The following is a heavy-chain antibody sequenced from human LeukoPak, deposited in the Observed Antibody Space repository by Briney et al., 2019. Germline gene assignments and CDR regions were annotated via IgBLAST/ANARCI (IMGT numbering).Heavy chain of an antibody. D-gene: IGHD2-8*01. Sequence: SVNVSCKASGGTFSSYAISWVRQAPGQGLEWMGGIIPIFGTANYAQKFQGRVTITADESTSTAYMELSSLRSEDTAVYYCARDHDCTNGVCYRGSFDYWGQGTLVTVSS. CDR1: GGTFSSYA. CDR3: ARDHDCTNGVCYRGSFDY. J-gene: IGHJ4*02. CDR2: IIPIFGTA. V-gene: IGHV1-69*13.